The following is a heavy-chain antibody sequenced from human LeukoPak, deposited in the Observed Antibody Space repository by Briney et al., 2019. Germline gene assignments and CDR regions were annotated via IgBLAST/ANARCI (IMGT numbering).Heavy chain of an antibody. Sequence: PSETLALTCSVSGGSVSNYYWSWIRQPPGKGLEWIGDVYYTGSTNYNPSLTSRVTMFEDKSKNQFSLRLYSVTVADTAVYYCASHFAYSSSSYFDYWGQGSLVTVSS. CDR2: VYYTGST. V-gene: IGHV4-59*08. J-gene: IGHJ4*02. CDR1: GGSVSNYY. CDR3: ASHFAYSSSSYFDY. D-gene: IGHD6-6*01.